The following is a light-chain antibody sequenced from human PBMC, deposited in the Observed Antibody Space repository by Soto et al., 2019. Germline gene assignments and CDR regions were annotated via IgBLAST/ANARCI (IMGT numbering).Light chain of an antibody. CDR3: SSYAGSNNLRV. J-gene: IGLJ1*01. V-gene: IGLV1-44*01. CDR2: SNN. CDR1: SSNIGNNT. Sequence: QSVLTQPPSASGTPGQRVTISCSGSSSNIGNNTVNWYQQLPGTAPKLLIYSNNKRPSGVPDRFSGSKSDDTASLTVSGLQAEDEADYYCSSYAGSNNLRVFGSGTKVTVL.